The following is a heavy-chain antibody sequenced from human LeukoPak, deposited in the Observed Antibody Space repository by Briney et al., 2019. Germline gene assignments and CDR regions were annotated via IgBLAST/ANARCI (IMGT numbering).Heavy chain of an antibody. CDR2: IKQDGSEK. D-gene: IGHD4-17*01. CDR1: GFTFSSYW. V-gene: IGHV3-7*01. J-gene: IGHJ6*03. Sequence: PGGSLRLSCAASGFTFSSYWMSWVRQAPGKGLEWVANIKQDGSEKYYVDSVKGRFTISRDNAKNSLYLQMNSLRAEDTAVYYCAREAFHDYGPSYMDVWSKGTTVTVSS. CDR3: AREAFHDYGPSYMDV.